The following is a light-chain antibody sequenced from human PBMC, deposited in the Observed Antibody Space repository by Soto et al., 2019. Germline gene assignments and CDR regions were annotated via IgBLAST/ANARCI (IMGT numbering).Light chain of an antibody. Sequence: DIQMTQSPSTLSASVGDRVTITCRASQSISSWMAWYQQKPGKAPKLLIYKASSLESGVPSRFSGSGSGKVFTLIISRLQPDDVATYYCQQYNSYWTFGQGTKVEIK. CDR1: QSISSW. J-gene: IGKJ1*01. CDR3: QQYNSYWT. V-gene: IGKV1-5*03. CDR2: KAS.